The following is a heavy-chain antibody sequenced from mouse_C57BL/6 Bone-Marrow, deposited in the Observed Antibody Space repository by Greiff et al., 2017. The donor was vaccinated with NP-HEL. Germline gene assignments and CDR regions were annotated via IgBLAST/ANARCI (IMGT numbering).Heavy chain of an antibody. V-gene: IGHV1-81*01. CDR3: ARFRYDYDDY. Sequence: QVHVKQSGAELARPGASVKLSCKASGYTFTSYGISWVKQRTGQGLEWIGEIYPRSGNTYYNEKFKGKATLTADKSSSTAYMELRSLTSEDSAVYFCARFRYDYDDYWGQGTTLTVSS. D-gene: IGHD2-4*01. CDR1: GYTFTSYG. J-gene: IGHJ2*01. CDR2: IYPRSGNT.